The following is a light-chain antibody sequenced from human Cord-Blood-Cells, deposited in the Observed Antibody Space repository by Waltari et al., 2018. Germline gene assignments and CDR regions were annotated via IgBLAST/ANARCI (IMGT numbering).Light chain of an antibody. J-gene: IGLJ2*01. CDR2: EVS. CDR3: CSYAGSSTL. Sequence: QSALTQPASVSGSPGQSITISCTGTSSDVGSYNLVSWYQKHPGKAHKLMIYEVSKRPSGVSNRFSGSKSGNTASLTISGLQAEDEADYYCCSYAGSSTLFGGGTKLTVL. V-gene: IGLV2-23*02. CDR1: SSDVGSYNL.